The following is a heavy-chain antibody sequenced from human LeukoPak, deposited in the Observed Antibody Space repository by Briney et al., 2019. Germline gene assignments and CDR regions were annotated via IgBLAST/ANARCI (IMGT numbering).Heavy chain of an antibody. Sequence: PSETLSLTXTVSGGSICSSSYYWGWIRQPPGKGLQWIGSIYYSGSTYYNPSLKSRVTISVDTSKNQFSLKLSSVTAADTAVYYCAGGIAAIDALDYWGQGTLVTVPS. D-gene: IGHD6-13*01. J-gene: IGHJ4*02. CDR3: AGGIAAIDALDY. V-gene: IGHV4-39*01. CDR1: GGSICSSSYY. CDR2: IYYSGST.